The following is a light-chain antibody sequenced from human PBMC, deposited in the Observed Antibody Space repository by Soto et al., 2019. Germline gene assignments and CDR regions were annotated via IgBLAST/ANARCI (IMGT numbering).Light chain of an antibody. J-gene: IGKJ1*01. CDR2: GAS. CDR1: LTVGSRY. Sequence: IMLKKSAGTLSSTTEETATLSCTARLTVGSRYLAWYQQKPGQAPRLLIYGASNRASGIPDRFSGSGSGTDSTLTIGGLQAEDVAVYFCQQYGSLPPTFGEGTKVDI. V-gene: IGKV3-20*01. CDR3: QQYGSLPPT.